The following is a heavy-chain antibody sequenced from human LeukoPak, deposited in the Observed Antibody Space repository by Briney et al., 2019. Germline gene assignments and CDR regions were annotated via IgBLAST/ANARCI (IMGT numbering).Heavy chain of an antibody. CDR3: VRRQGPGLLDY. V-gene: IGHV3-15*07. J-gene: IGHJ4*02. CDR2: IKSKTDGGTT. CDR1: GFTFSNAW. Sequence: GGSLRLSCAASGFTFSNAWMNWVRQAPGKGLEWVGRIKSKTDGGTTDYAAPVKGRFTISRDDSKNTLYLQMNSLRAEDAAVYYCVRRQGPGLLDYWGQGTPVTVSS.